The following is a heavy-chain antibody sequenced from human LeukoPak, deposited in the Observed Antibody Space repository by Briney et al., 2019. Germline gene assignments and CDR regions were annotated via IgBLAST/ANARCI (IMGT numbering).Heavy chain of an antibody. Sequence: GGSLRLSCAASGFTFSSHGMHWVRQAPGKGLEWVATIRYDGSKKWYAESVRGRFTISRDDSKNTLFLQMNNLRVEDTAVYYCAREDSSGWYTAYWGQGTLVTVSS. J-gene: IGHJ4*02. D-gene: IGHD6-19*01. CDR3: AREDSSGWYTAY. CDR1: GFTFSSHG. CDR2: IRYDGSKK. V-gene: IGHV3-33*01.